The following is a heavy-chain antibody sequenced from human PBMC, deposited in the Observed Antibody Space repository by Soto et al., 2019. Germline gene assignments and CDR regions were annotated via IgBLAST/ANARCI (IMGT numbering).Heavy chain of an antibody. CDR3: ARANRGGNSNDVSDV. J-gene: IGHJ3*01. V-gene: IGHV4-59*01. Sequence: SESLSLTCPFTGCSIRSYFWSWIRQPPGKGLEWIGYIYHSGSTSYNPSLKSRVTMSLDTSKKQFSLNLSSVTAADTAVYYWARANRGGNSNDVSDVWGQGTTVTVSS. CDR1: GCSIRSYF. CDR2: IYHSGST. D-gene: IGHD2-21*01.